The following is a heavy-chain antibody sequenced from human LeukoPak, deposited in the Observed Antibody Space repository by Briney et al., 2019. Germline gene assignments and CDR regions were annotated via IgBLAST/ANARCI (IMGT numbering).Heavy chain of an antibody. CDR3: ATGYCSGGSCYSFDY. D-gene: IGHD2-15*01. J-gene: IGHJ4*02. CDR2: IDPSDSYT. CDR1: GYSFTSYW. Sequence: GESLKISCKGFGYSFTSYWISWVRQMPGKGLEWMGRIDPSDSYTNYSPSFQGHVTISADKSISTAYLQWSSLKASGTAMYYCATGYCSGGSCYSFDYWGQGTLVTVSS. V-gene: IGHV5-10-1*01.